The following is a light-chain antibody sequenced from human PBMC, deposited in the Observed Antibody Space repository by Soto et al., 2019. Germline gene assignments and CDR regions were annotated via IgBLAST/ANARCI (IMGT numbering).Light chain of an antibody. CDR1: NSDVGSYNL. Sequence: SVLPQPASVYGSPGQSITISCTGTNSDVGSYNLVSWYQQHPGKAPKLMIYEVSKRPSGFSNRFSGSKSGNTASLTISGLQAEDEADYYCSSYAGSSTYVFGTGTKVTVL. CDR3: SSYAGSSTYV. CDR2: EVS. J-gene: IGLJ1*01. V-gene: IGLV2-23*02.